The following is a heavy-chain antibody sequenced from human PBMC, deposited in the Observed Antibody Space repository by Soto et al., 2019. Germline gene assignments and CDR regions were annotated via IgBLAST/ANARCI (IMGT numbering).Heavy chain of an antibody. CDR3: ARGLGLYYFDY. Sequence: SVKVSCKASGFTFTSSAVQWVRQARGQRLEWIGWIVVGSGNTIYAQKFQGRVTMTEDTSTDTAYMELSSLRSEDTAVYYCARGLGLYYFDYWGQGTLVTVSS. CDR1: GFTFTSSA. CDR2: IVVGSGNT. V-gene: IGHV1-58*01. J-gene: IGHJ4*02. D-gene: IGHD1-26*01.